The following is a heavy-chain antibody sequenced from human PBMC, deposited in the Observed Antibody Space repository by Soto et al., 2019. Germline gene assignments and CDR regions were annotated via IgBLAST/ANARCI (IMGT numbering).Heavy chain of an antibody. CDR1: GFTFSSYA. V-gene: IGHV3-23*01. J-gene: IGHJ4*02. Sequence: GGSLRLXCAASGFTFSSYAMSWVRQAPGKGLEWVSAISGSGGSTYYADSVKGRFAISRDNSKNTLYLQMNSLRAEDTAVYYCAKDPDYGYLDYWGQGTLVTVSS. D-gene: IGHD4-17*01. CDR2: ISGSGGST. CDR3: AKDPDYGYLDY.